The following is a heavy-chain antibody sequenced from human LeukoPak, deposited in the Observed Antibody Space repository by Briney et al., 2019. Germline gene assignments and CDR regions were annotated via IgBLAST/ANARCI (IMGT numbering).Heavy chain of an antibody. Sequence: GGSLILSCAASGFTFSSYEMNWVRQAPGKELEWVSYISSSGSTIYYADSVKGRFTISRDNAKSSLFLQINSLRAEDTAVYYCASDGYTSGWLGTFDYWGQGTLVTVSS. CDR1: GFTFSSYE. V-gene: IGHV3-48*03. J-gene: IGHJ4*02. CDR3: ASDGYTSGWLGTFDY. D-gene: IGHD6-19*01. CDR2: ISSSGSTI.